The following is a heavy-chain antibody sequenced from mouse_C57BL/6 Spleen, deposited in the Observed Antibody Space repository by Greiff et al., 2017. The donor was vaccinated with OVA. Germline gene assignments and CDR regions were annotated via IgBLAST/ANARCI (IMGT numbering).Heavy chain of an antibody. D-gene: IGHD2-1*01. CDR3: AVNYYGNYGWFAY. CDR1: GYSFTSYY. Sequence: QVQLQQSGPELVKPGASVKISCKASGYSFTSYYIHWVKQRPGQGLEWIGWIYPGSGNTKYNEKFKGKATLTADTSSSTAYMQLSSLTSEDSAVYYCAVNYYGNYGWFAYWGQGTLVTVSA. J-gene: IGHJ3*01. V-gene: IGHV1-66*01. CDR2: IYPGSGNT.